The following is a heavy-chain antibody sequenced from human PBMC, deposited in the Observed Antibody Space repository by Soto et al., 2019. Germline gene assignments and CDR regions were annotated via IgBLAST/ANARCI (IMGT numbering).Heavy chain of an antibody. D-gene: IGHD5-12*01. V-gene: IGHV1-69*06. CDR2: IIPIFGTA. J-gene: IGHJ6*02. CDR3: TYSGYDRSLYYYGMDV. CDR1: GGTFSSYA. Sequence: GASVKVSCKASGGTFSSYAISWLRQAPGQGLEWMGGIIPIFGTANYAQKFQGRVTITADKSTSTAYMELSSLRSEDTAVYYCTYSGYDRSLYYYGMDVWGQGTTVTV.